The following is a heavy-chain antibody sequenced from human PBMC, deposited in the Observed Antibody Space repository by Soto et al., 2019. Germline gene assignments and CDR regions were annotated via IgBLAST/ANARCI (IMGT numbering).Heavy chain of an antibody. CDR3: ARFYDFWTGFRGHFEP. V-gene: IGHV4-59*01. D-gene: IGHD3-3*01. J-gene: IGHJ5*02. Sequence: QVQLQESGAGLVKPSETLSLTCTVSGDSITSYLWSWIRQPPGKGLEWIGYIYYSGITNYNPSLESRYTISVHTSQNQFSLNLNSVAAADTAVYYCARFYDFWTGFRGHFEPWGQGTLVTVSS. CDR1: GDSITSYL. CDR2: IYYSGIT.